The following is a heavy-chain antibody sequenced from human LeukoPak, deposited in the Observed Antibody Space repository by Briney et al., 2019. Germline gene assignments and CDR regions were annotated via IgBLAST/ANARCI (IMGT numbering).Heavy chain of an antibody. CDR2: IYYSGST. CDR3: ARGSEVFWSGYSFFDY. CDR1: GGSISSYY. V-gene: IGHV4-59*12. J-gene: IGHJ4*02. Sequence: PSETLSLTCTVSGGSISSYYWGWIRQPPAKGLEWIGYIYYSGSTNYNPSLKSRVTISVDTSKNQFSLKLSSVTAADTAVYYCARGSEVFWSGYSFFDYWGQGTLVTVSS. D-gene: IGHD3-3*01.